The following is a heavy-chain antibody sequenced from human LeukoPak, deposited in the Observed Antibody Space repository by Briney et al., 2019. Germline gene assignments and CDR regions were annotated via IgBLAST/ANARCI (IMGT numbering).Heavy chain of an antibody. Sequence: ASVKVPCKASGYTFTSYYMHWVRQAPGQGLEWMGIINPSGGSTHYAQKFQGSVTMTRDTSTSTVYMELSSLRSEDTAVYYCANVVGATSVPGDAFDIWGQGTMVTVSS. D-gene: IGHD1-26*01. CDR2: INPSGGST. CDR3: ANVVGATSVPGDAFDI. J-gene: IGHJ3*02. V-gene: IGHV1-46*03. CDR1: GYTFTSYY.